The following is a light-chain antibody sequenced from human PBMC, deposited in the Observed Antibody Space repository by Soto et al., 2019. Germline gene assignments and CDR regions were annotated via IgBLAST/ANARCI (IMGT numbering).Light chain of an antibody. CDR1: QRVNSNN. Sequence: VLTQSPGTLSLSPGERATLSCRASQRVNSNNFPGNQQKPAQAPRLLVFGASTRATGIPDRFSGSGSGTDFILTISRVEPEDFAVYYCQQYTASSGIFTFGPGTKVDIK. V-gene: IGKV3-20*01. J-gene: IGKJ3*01. CDR3: QQYTASSGIFT. CDR2: GAS.